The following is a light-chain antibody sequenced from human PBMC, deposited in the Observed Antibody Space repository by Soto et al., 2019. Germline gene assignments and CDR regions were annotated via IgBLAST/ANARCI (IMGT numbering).Light chain of an antibody. J-gene: IGKJ1*01. CDR1: QSVSSSY. V-gene: IGKV3-20*01. Sequence: EIVLTQSPGTLSLSPGESATLSCRASQSVSSSYLAWYQQKPGQAPRLLIYGASNRATGIPDRFSGSGSGTDFTLTISRLEPEDFAVYYCQQYGSSSGTFGQGTKVEIK. CDR2: GAS. CDR3: QQYGSSSGT.